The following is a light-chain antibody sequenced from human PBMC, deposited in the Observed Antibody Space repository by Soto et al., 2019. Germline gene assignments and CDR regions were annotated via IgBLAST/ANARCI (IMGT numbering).Light chain of an antibody. CDR2: GNS. V-gene: IGLV1-40*01. Sequence: QSVLTQPPSVSGAPGQRVTISCTGSSSNIGADYDVPWYQQLPGKAPKLLMYGNSNRPSGVPDRFSGSKSGTSDSLSITVLQAEDEADYYCQSYYSSLSAVVFGGGTKLTVL. CDR3: QSYYSSLSAVV. J-gene: IGLJ3*02. CDR1: SSNIGADYD.